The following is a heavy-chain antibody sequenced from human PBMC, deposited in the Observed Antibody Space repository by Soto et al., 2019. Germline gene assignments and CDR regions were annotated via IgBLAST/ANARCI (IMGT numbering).Heavy chain of an antibody. CDR3: AKSDTAMVRVEGMDV. CDR2: ISGSGGST. CDR1: GFTFSSYA. J-gene: IGHJ6*02. V-gene: IGHV3-23*01. D-gene: IGHD5-18*01. Sequence: EVPLLESGGGLVQPGGSLRLSCAASGFTFSSYAMSWVRQAPGKGLEWVSAISGSGGSTYYADSVKGRFTISRDNSKNTLYLQMNSLRAQDTAVYYCAKSDTAMVRVEGMDVWGQGTTVTVSS.